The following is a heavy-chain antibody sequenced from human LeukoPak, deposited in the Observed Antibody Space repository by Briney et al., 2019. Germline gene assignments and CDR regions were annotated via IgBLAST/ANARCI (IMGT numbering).Heavy chain of an antibody. CDR1: GYTLTELS. CDR2: FDPEDGET. Sequence: ASVKVSCKVSGYTLTELSMHWVRQAPGKGLEWMGGFDPEDGETIYAQKFQGRVTMTEDTSTDTAYMELSSLRSEDTAVYYCATAMATFGAFDIWGQGTMVTVSS. J-gene: IGHJ3*02. D-gene: IGHD3-10*01. CDR3: ATAMATFGAFDI. V-gene: IGHV1-24*01.